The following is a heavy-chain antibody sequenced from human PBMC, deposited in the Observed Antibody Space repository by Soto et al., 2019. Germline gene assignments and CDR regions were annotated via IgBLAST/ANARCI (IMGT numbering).Heavy chain of an antibody. J-gene: IGHJ4*02. V-gene: IGHV4-31*03. CDR1: GGSISSGDYL. CDR3: ARDSPYTSLRGYFDF. CDR2: IHHSGST. D-gene: IGHD3-10*01. Sequence: SETLSLTCTVSGGSISSGDYLRSWIRQHPGKGLEWIGYIHHSGSTYYNPSLESRVSTSVDTSKKQFSLNLNSVTAADTAVYYCARDSPYTSLRGYFDFWGPGTLVTVSS.